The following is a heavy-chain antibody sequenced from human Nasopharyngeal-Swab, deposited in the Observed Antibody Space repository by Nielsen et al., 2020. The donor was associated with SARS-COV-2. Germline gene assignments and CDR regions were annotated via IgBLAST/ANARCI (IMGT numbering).Heavy chain of an antibody. CDR3: ASDLSGRDDF. V-gene: IGHV3-74*01. J-gene: IGHJ4*02. Sequence: GGFLRLSCVASGFTFSNYWMHWVRQAPGKGLVWVSRTDEYGTTINYADSVKGRFAISRGNAKNTLYLQMNSLRADDTAMYYCASDLSGRDDFWGQGTLVTVAS. D-gene: IGHD6-19*01. CDR1: GFTFSNYW. CDR2: TDEYGTTI.